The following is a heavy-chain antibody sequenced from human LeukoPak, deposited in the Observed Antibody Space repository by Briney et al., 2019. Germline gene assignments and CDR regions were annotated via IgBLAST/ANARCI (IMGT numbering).Heavy chain of an antibody. CDR1: GFTFSGNW. D-gene: IGHD2-8*01. V-gene: IGHV3-7*01. Sequence: PGGSLRLSCAASGFTFSGNWMSWVRQAPGKGLEWVANIKQDGTGKNYVDSVKGRFTISRDNAKNSLYLQMNSLRAEDTAVYYCAKAGNGFGYWGQGALVTVSS. CDR3: AKAGNGFGY. CDR2: IKQDGTGK. J-gene: IGHJ4*02.